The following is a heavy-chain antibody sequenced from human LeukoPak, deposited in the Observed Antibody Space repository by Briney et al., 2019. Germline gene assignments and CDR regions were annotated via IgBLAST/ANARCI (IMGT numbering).Heavy chain of an antibody. CDR3: ARGGTLWFGEFLIDY. CDR1: GYSISSGYY. J-gene: IGHJ4*02. D-gene: IGHD3-10*01. CDR2: IYYSGST. Sequence: PSETLSLTCTVSGYSISSGYYWVWIRQPPGKGLEWIGYIYYSGSTYYNPSLKSRVTISVDTSKNQFSLKLSSVTAADTAVYYCARGGTLWFGEFLIDYWGQGTLVTVSS. V-gene: IGHV4-38-2*02.